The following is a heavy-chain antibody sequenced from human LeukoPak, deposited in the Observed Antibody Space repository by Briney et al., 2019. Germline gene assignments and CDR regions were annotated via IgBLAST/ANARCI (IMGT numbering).Heavy chain of an antibody. D-gene: IGHD3-3*01. Sequence: GGSLRLSCAASGFTFSQYCMTWVRQAPGKGLEWVAEIIQDGSGKYYGDSVKGRFTISRDNAKNSVYLQMNSLRAEDTAVYYCARDPTGRNYDFWSGYSYYYYMDVWGKGTTVTVSS. V-gene: IGHV3-7*01. J-gene: IGHJ6*03. CDR1: GFTFSQYC. CDR3: ARDPTGRNYDFWSGYSYYYYMDV. CDR2: IIQDGSGK.